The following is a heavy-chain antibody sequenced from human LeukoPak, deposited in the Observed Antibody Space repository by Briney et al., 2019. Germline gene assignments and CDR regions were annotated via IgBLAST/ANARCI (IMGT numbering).Heavy chain of an antibody. D-gene: IGHD5-18*01. J-gene: IGHJ3*02. CDR1: GITSSDNF. CDR2: ISKSDGTT. CDR3: AARRGYSYGWDAFDI. Sequence: PGGSLRLSCAASGITSSDNFMSWIRQAPGKGLEWISYISKSDGTTYYADTVKGRFTISRDSAKKSVYLYMNSLRAEDTAVYYCAARRGYSYGWDAFDIWGQGTMVTVSS. V-gene: IGHV3-11*01.